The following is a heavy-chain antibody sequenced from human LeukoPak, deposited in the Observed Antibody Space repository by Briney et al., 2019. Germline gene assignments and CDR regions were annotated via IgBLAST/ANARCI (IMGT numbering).Heavy chain of an antibody. Sequence: PGGSLRLSCAASGFTFSSYSMNWVRQAPGKGLEWVSVVSGSGGATYYADSVKGRFTISRDNSKNTLYLQMNSLRAEDTAIYYCAKTGYYYYDGVDVWGQGTTVTVSS. CDR2: VSGSGGAT. D-gene: IGHD1-1*01. J-gene: IGHJ6*02. CDR3: AKTGYYYYDGVDV. V-gene: IGHV3-23*01. CDR1: GFTFSSYS.